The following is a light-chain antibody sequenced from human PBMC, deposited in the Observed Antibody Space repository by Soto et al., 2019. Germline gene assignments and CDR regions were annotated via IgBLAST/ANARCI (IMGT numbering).Light chain of an antibody. CDR3: QQYKSAPFP. J-gene: IGKJ3*01. Sequence: DIQRTHSPSSLSASVGDRVTITCRASQGISNYLAWYQQKPGKGPKLLIYAASTLQSGVPSRFSGSGSGTDFTLTISRLQPVDGATYYCQQYKSAPFPFGPGPKVDIK. V-gene: IGKV1-27*01. CDR2: AAS. CDR1: QGISNY.